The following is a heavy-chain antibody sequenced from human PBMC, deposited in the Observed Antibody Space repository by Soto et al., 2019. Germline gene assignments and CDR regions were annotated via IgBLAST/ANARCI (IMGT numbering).Heavy chain of an antibody. CDR2: ISYDGSNK. D-gene: IGHD3-22*01. CDR3: ARDRPFISSGYFDY. Sequence: GGSLRLSCAASGFTFSSYAMHWVRQAPGKGLEWVAVISYDGSNKYYADSVKGRFTISRDNSKNTLYLQMNSLRAEDTAVYYCARDRPFISSGYFDYWGQGTLVTVSS. J-gene: IGHJ4*02. CDR1: GFTFSSYA. V-gene: IGHV3-30*04.